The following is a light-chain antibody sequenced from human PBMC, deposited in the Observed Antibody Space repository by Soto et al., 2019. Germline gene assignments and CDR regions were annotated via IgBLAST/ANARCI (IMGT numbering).Light chain of an antibody. J-gene: IGLJ1*01. Sequence: QSALAQPASVSGSPGQSITISCTGTSDDVGAYNSVSWYQQLPHKAPQVIIYKGTQRPSGVSSRFSGSTSGNAASLTISGLQADDEAEYFCCSSSPESTYVYGTVTKLTVL. V-gene: IGLV2-23*01. CDR1: SDDVGAYNS. CDR3: CSSSPESTYV. CDR2: KGT.